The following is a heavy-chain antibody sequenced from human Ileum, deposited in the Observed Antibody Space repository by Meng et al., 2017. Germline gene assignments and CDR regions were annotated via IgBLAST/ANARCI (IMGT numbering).Heavy chain of an antibody. CDR2: IFHGGTT. CDR1: GDSISSGKW. J-gene: IGHJ4*02. CDR3: ARGIGDIRVGFDY. V-gene: IGHV4-4*02. D-gene: IGHD5-12*01. Sequence: VQLQVAGPGLVKPSGTLSLTCAVSGDSISSGKWWNWVRQSPGKGLEWIGEIFHGGTTNYNPSLKNRVTLLMDKSKNQFSLQLTSVTAADTAVFYCARGIGDIRVGFDYWGQGILVTVSS.